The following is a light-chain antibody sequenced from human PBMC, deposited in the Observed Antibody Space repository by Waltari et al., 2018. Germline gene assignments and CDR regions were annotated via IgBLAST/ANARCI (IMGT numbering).Light chain of an antibody. CDR2: DAS. V-gene: IGKV3-11*01. J-gene: IGKJ2*01. CDR1: QSVSSY. Sequence: EIVLTQSPATLSLSPGERATLSCRPSQSVSSYLAWYQQKPGQAPRLLIYDASNRATGIPARFSGSGSGTDFTLTISSLEPEDFAVYYCQQRSNWPTFGQGT. CDR3: QQRSNWPT.